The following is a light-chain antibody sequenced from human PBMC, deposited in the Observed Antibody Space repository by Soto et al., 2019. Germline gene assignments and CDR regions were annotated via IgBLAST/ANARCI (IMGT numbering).Light chain of an antibody. CDR3: KQRSNWTT. Sequence: EIVMTQSPATLSLSPGERATLSCRASESVSSYLAWYQQKPGQAPRLLIYDASNRATGIPARFSGSGSGTDLNLNISSLEPEEFAVYYCKQRSNWTTFGKGTRLEI. J-gene: IGKJ5*01. V-gene: IGKV3-11*01. CDR2: DAS. CDR1: ESVSSY.